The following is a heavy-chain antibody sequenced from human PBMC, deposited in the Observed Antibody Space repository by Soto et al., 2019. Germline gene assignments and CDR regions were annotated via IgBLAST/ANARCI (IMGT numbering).Heavy chain of an antibody. CDR3: VRDRTTGDQRGDWYFDL. D-gene: IGHD7-27*01. Sequence: SETLSLTCAVYGGSFSGYYWSWIRQPPGKGLEWIGEINHSGSTNYNPSLKSRVTISVDTSKNQFSLKLSSVTAADTAVYYCVRDRTTGDQRGDWYFDLWGRGTLVTVSS. CDR1: GGSFSGYY. V-gene: IGHV4-34*01. J-gene: IGHJ2*01. CDR2: INHSGST.